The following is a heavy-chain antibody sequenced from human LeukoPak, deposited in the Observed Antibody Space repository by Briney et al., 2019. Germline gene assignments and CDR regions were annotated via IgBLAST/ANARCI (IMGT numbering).Heavy chain of an antibody. D-gene: IGHD1-26*01. CDR1: GASINSHY. CDR3: ASLGGTYDY. V-gene: IGHV4-59*08. CDR2: IYYTGIT. Sequence: PSETLSFTCTVSGASINSHYWSWIRQPPGKGPEWIGYIYYTGITNFSPSLKSRVAISIDSSKNQVSLKLTSVTAADTAVYYCASLGGTYDYWGQGALVTVSS. J-gene: IGHJ4*02.